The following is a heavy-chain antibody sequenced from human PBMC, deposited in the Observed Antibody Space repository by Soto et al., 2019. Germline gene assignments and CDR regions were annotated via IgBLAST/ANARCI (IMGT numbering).Heavy chain of an antibody. J-gene: IGHJ3*02. Sequence: GGSLRLSCTASGFTFGDYAMSWFRQAPGKGLEWVGFIRSKAYGGTTEYAASVKGRFTISRHDSKSIAYLQMNRLKTEDTAVYYCTRDKLLWFGEFSGAVRAFDIWGQGTMVTVSS. V-gene: IGHV3-49*03. CDR3: TRDKLLWFGEFSGAVRAFDI. CDR2: IRSKAYGGTT. D-gene: IGHD3-10*01. CDR1: GFTFGDYA.